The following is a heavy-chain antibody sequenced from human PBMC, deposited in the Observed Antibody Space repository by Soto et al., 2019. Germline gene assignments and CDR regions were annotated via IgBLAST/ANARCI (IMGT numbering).Heavy chain of an antibody. Sequence: GGSLRLSCVASGLTVSHNYMAWVRQAPEMGLEWVSILYTEGTTYYADSVKGRFTISRDSSKNTLFLQMDSLRAEDTAVYYCVRPRPSGENYGMDVWGQGTTGTV. D-gene: IGHD3-16*01. J-gene: IGHJ6*02. V-gene: IGHV3-53*01. CDR1: GLTVSHNY. CDR2: LYTEGTT. CDR3: VRPRPSGENYGMDV.